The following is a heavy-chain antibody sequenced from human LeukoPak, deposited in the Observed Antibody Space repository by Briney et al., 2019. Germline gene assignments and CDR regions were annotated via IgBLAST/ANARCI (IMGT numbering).Heavy chain of an antibody. CDR3: AREGYCSGGSCYSPLNYFDY. CDR2: ISSSSSYI. V-gene: IGHV3-21*01. J-gene: IGHJ4*02. D-gene: IGHD2-15*01. Sequence: GGSLRLSCAASGFTFSSCSMNWVRQAPGKGLEWVSSISSSSSYIYYADSVKGRFTISRDNAKNSLYLQMNSLRAEDTAVYYCAREGYCSGGSCYSPLNYFDYWGQGTLVTVSS. CDR1: GFTFSSCS.